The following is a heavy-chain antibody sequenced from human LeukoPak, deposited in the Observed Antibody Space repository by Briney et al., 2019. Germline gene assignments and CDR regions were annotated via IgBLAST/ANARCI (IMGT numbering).Heavy chain of an antibody. V-gene: IGHV3-30-3*01. CDR3: ARDNGLKKWELFFDY. D-gene: IGHD1-26*01. Sequence: SCKASGYTFTGYYMHWVRQAPGKGLEWVAVISYDGSNKYYADSVKGRFTISRDNSKNTLYLQMNSLRAEDTAVYYCARDNGLKKWELFFDYWGQGTLVTVSS. CDR1: GYTFTGYY. CDR2: ISYDGSNK. J-gene: IGHJ4*02.